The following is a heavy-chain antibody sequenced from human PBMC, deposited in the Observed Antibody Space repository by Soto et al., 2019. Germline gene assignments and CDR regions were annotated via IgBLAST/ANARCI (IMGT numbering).Heavy chain of an antibody. CDR2: IWYDGTNK. D-gene: IGHD3-22*01. CDR1: GFSFSSYG. CDR3: ARGDDGYDRSGYYLGFSMDV. V-gene: IGHV3-33*01. J-gene: IGHJ6*02. Sequence: QVQLVESGGGVVQPGRSLRLSCAASGFSFSSYGMHWVRQAPVKGLEWVAVIWYDGTNKYYADSVKGRFTISRDNSKNTLYLQMNSLRAEDTAVYYCARGDDGYDRSGYYLGFSMDVWGQGTTVTVSS.